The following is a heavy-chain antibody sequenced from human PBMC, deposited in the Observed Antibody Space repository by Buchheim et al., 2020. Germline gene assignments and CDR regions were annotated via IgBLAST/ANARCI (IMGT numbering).Heavy chain of an antibody. J-gene: IGHJ1*01. D-gene: IGHD3-3*01. V-gene: IGHV3-30*03. CDR1: GFTFSSYG. CDR3: ARDDFLETYFHH. CDR2: ISYDGSNK. Sequence: QVQLVESGGGVVQPGRSLRLSCAAPGFTFSSYGMHWVRQAPGKGLEWVAVISYDGSNKYYADSVKGRFTISRDNSKNTLYLQMNSLRAEDTAVYYCARDDFLETYFHHGGQGTL.